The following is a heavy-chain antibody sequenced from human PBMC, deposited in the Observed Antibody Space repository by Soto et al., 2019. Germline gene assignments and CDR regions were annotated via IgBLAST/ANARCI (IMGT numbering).Heavy chain of an antibody. J-gene: IGHJ4*02. Sequence: GGSLRLSCAASGFTFSSYAMSWVRQAPGKGLEWVAVLSYDGGNKYYADSVKGRFTISRDNSKNSLYLQMISLRAEDTAVYYCAKQGPAPKFYYFDYWGQGTLVTVSS. CDR1: GFTFSSYA. V-gene: IGHV3-30*18. D-gene: IGHD2-2*01. CDR2: LSYDGGNK. CDR3: AKQGPAPKFYYFDY.